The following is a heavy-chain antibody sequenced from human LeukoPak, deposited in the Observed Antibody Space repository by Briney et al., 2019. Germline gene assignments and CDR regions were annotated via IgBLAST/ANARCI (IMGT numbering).Heavy chain of an antibody. CDR1: GFIVSNNY. D-gene: IGHD6-6*01. CDR2: LYNAGST. Sequence: GGSLRLSCVASGFIVSNNYMSWVRQAPGKGLEWVSVLYNAGSTYYADSVKGRFTISRDNSKNTLYLQMYSLRAEDTAVYYCASLYSSSSWSHYYGMDVWGQGTTVTVSS. J-gene: IGHJ6*02. CDR3: ASLYSSSSWSHYYGMDV. V-gene: IGHV3-53*01.